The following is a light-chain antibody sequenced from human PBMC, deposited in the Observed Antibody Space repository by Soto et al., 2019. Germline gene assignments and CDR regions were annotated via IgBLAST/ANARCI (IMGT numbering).Light chain of an antibody. Sequence: QSALTHPPSASGTPGQRVTISCSGSSSNIGINFVYWYQQLPGTAPKLLIYSNNQRPSGVPDRFTGSRSGTSASLAIRGLQSEDEAEYYCAVWDDSLSGYGFGTGTKVTVL. J-gene: IGLJ1*01. V-gene: IGLV1-47*02. CDR2: SNN. CDR3: AVWDDSLSGYG. CDR1: SSNIGINF.